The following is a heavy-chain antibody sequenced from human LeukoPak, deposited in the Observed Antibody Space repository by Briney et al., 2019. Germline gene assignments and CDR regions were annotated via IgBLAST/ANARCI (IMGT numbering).Heavy chain of an antibody. CDR1: GFTFSSYA. CDR3: ARDRQAIAVAGRSDY. CDR2: ISYDGSNK. J-gene: IGHJ4*02. Sequence: HPGGSLRLSCAASGFTFSSYAMHWVRQAPGKGLEWVAVISYDGSNKYYADSVKGRFTISRDNSKNTLYLQMNSLRAEDTAVYYCARDRQAIAVAGRSDYWGQGTLVTVVS. D-gene: IGHD6-19*01. V-gene: IGHV3-30-3*01.